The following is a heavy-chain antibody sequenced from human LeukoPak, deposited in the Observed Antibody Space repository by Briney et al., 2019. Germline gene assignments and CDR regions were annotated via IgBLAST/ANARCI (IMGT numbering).Heavy chain of an antibody. CDR1: GYTFTDYY. D-gene: IGHD5-24*01. V-gene: IGHV1-2*04. J-gene: IGHJ1*01. Sequence: ASVKVSCKASGYTFTDYYMHWVRQAPGQGLEWMGWINPNSGGTSYAQKFQGWVTMTRDTSISTAYMELSRLRSDDTAVYYCAREDGYGPRVFQHWGQGTLVTVSS. CDR3: AREDGYGPRVFQH. CDR2: INPNSGGT.